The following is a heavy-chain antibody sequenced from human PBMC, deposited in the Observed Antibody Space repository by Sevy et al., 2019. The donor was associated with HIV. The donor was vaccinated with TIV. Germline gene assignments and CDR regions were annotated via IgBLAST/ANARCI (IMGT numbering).Heavy chain of an antibody. D-gene: IGHD2-15*01. J-gene: IGHJ4*02. CDR2: ITRNSYEAYGGTR. CDR1: GFTFDDYA. CDR3: SRALATAVTPEYYFDY. V-gene: IGHV3-49*03. Sequence: GGSLRLSCTASGFTFDDYAMSWFRQAPGKGLEWVAFITRNSYEAYGGTREYAESGKGRFTISRDDSKSIAYLQMNSLKTEDTAMYYCSRALATAVTPEYYFDYWGQGTLVTVSS.